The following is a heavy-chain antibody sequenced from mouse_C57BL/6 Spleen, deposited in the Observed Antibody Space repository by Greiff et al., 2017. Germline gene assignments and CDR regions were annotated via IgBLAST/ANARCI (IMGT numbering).Heavy chain of an antibody. V-gene: IGHV5-6*01. J-gene: IGHJ2*01. CDR1: GFTFSSYG. CDR2: ISSGGSYT. Sequence: EVMLVESGGDLVKPGGSLKLSCAASGFTFSSYGMSWVRQTPDKRLEWVATISSGGSYTYYPDSVKGRFTISRDNAKNTLYLQMSSLKSEDTAMYYCARHGIYYYGSEGNYFDYWGQGTTLTVSS. CDR3: ARHGIYYYGSEGNYFDY. D-gene: IGHD1-1*01.